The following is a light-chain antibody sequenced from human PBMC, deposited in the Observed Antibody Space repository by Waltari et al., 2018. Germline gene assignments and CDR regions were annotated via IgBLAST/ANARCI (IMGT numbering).Light chain of an antibody. Sequence: QSVLTQPPSASGTPGQRVNISCSGSSSNIGSSYVYWYQQLPGTAPKLLIYRSKQRPSGVPDRFSGSKSGTSASLAISGLRSEDEADYYWAAWDDSLSVNWVFGGGTKLTVL. CDR1: SSNIGSSY. V-gene: IGLV1-47*01. CDR3: AAWDDSLSVNWV. J-gene: IGLJ3*02. CDR2: RSK.